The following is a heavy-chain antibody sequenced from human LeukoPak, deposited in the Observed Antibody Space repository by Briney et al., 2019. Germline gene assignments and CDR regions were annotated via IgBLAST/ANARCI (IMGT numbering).Heavy chain of an antibody. CDR1: GGSIRSHSYY. V-gene: IGHV4-39*01. CDR3: ARRSVSVFGVVPDY. J-gene: IGHJ4*02. CDR2: IYYDGSA. Sequence: SETLSLTCTVSGGSIRSHSYYWAWIRRPPGKGLAWIGSIYYDGSAYYNPSLQSRVTMSVDTSKNQFSVRLRSVTAADTAVYYCARRSVSVFGVVPDYWGQGSLVIVSS. D-gene: IGHD3-3*01.